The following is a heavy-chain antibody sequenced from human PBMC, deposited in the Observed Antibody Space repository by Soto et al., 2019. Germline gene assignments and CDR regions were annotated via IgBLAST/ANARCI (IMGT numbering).Heavy chain of an antibody. CDR2: IYYSGTT. V-gene: IGHV4-28*01. CDR1: GYSISSSNW. D-gene: IGHD3-16*01. J-gene: IGHJ4*02. CDR3: ARRGTEGAFDY. Sequence: PSETLSLTCAVSGYSISSSNWWGWIRQPPGKGLEWIGYIYYSGTTYYNPSLKSRVTMSVDTSKNQFSLKLTSVTAVDTAVYYCARRGTEGAFDYWGQGTLVTVSS.